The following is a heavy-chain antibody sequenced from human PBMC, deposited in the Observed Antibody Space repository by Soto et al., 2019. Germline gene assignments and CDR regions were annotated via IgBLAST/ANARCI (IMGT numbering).Heavy chain of an antibody. CDR3: ARVGRTRATVTTDAFDV. J-gene: IGHJ3*01. CDR2: IYDSGNT. V-gene: IGHV4-4*07. Sequence: QVQLQESGPGLVKPSETLSLTCTVSGGSISGYYWSWIRQPAGKGLEWIGSIYDSGNTNKNPSLKSRVTMSVDTSKNQFSLRLNSVTAADTAVYYCARVGRTRATVTTDAFDVWGQGTKVTVSS. D-gene: IGHD4-17*01. CDR1: GGSISGYY.